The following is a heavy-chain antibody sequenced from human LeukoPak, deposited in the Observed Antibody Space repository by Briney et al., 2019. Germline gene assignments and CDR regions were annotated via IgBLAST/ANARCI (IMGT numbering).Heavy chain of an antibody. CDR2: IIPILGIA. Sequence: GSSVKVSCKASGGTFSIYAISWVRQAPGQGLEWMGRIIPILGIANYAQKFQGRVTITADKSTSTAYMELSSLRSEDTAVYYCVRYPYGSGSYEGDYWGQGTLVTVSS. CDR3: VRYPYGSGSYEGDY. J-gene: IGHJ4*02. D-gene: IGHD3-10*01. CDR1: GGTFSIYA. V-gene: IGHV1-69*04.